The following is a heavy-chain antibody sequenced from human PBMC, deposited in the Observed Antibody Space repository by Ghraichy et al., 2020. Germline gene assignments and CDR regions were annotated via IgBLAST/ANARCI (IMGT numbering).Heavy chain of an antibody. D-gene: IGHD4-17*01. CDR2: IIPIFGTA. J-gene: IGHJ6*02. Sequence: VKVSCKASGGTFSSYAISWVRQAPGQGLEWMGGIIPIFGTANYAQKFQGRVTITADESTSTAYMELSSLRSEDTAVYYCARVIYGDYGEYPYYGMDVWGQGTTVTVSS. V-gene: IGHV1-69*13. CDR3: ARVIYGDYGEYPYYGMDV. CDR1: GGTFSSYA.